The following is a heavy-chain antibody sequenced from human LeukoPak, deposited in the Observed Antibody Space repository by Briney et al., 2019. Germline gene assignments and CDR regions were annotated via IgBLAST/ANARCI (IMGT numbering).Heavy chain of an antibody. D-gene: IGHD5-24*01. Sequence: PSETLSLTCTVSGGSISRYYWSWIRQPPGMGLEWIGYIYYSGSTIYNPSLKSRVTISLDTSKNQFSLKLSSVTAADTAVYYCARDHNGVEMATGWFDPWGQGTLVTVSS. CDR2: IYYSGST. CDR3: ARDHNGVEMATGWFDP. J-gene: IGHJ5*02. V-gene: IGHV4-59*12. CDR1: GGSISRYY.